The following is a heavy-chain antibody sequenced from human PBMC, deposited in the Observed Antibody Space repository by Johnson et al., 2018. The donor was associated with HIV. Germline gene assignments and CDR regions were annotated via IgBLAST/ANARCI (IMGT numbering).Heavy chain of an antibody. D-gene: IGHD3-10*01. Sequence: QMQLVESGGGVVQPGGSLRLSCAASGFSFSTYDLHWVRQAPGKGLEWVTFIQYDGSKKNYAVSVKGRFTISRDNSKNTLYVQMNSMRVEDTAVYYCAKDDSPSGAFDIWGQGTMVIVSS. CDR1: GFSFSTYD. CDR2: IQYDGSKK. V-gene: IGHV3-30*02. J-gene: IGHJ3*02. CDR3: AKDDSPSGAFDI.